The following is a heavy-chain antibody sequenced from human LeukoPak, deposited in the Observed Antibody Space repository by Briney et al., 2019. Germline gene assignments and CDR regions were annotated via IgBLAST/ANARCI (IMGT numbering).Heavy chain of an antibody. CDR3: ARDQLGGAVDY. CDR2: ISGSGGST. D-gene: IGHD6-13*01. J-gene: IGHJ4*02. V-gene: IGHV3-23*01. CDR1: GFTFSSYA. Sequence: GGSLRLSCAASGFTFSSYAMSWVRQAPGKGLEWVSAISGSGGSTYYADSVRGRFTLSRDNSKNMLYVQMNSLRVEDTAMYYCARDQLGGAVDYWGQGTLVTVSS.